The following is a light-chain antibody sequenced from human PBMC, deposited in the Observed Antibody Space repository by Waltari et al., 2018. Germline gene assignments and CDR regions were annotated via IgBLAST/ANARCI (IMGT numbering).Light chain of an antibody. CDR2: EVT. V-gene: IGLV2-8*01. CDR1: SSDGGVYHY. CDR3: DSYAGTKTLL. J-gene: IGLJ2*01. Sequence: QSALTQPPSASGSPGQSVTSSCTGTSSDGGVYHYASWYQRQPDKAPKLLIYEVTKRPSGVPDRFSGSKSGNTAFLTVSGLQAEDEGDYYCDSYAGTKTLLFGGGTKLTVL.